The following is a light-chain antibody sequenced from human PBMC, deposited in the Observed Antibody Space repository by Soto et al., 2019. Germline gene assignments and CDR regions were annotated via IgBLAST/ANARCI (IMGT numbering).Light chain of an antibody. CDR3: QSYDISLHNYV. V-gene: IGLV1-40*01. J-gene: IGLJ1*01. Sequence: QSALTQPPSVSGAPGQRVTISCTGSSSNIGAGYDVHWYQQLPGTAPKLLIYGNSNRPSGVPDRFSGSKSGTSASLAITGLQAEDEADYYCQSYDISLHNYVFGTGTKLTVL. CDR2: GNS. CDR1: SSNIGAGYD.